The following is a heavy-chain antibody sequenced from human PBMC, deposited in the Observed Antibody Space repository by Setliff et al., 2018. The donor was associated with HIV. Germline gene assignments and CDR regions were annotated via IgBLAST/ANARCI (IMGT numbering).Heavy chain of an antibody. Sequence: PSETLSLTCAVYGGSFSGYYWSWIRQPPGKGLEWTGEINHSGSTNYNPSLKSRVTISVDTSKNQFSLRLSSVTAADTAVYYCAREGGTDRFFDYWGQGTPVTVSS. CDR3: AREGGTDRFFDY. J-gene: IGHJ4*01. V-gene: IGHV4-34*01. CDR1: GGSFSGYY. D-gene: IGHD3-16*01. CDR2: INHSGST.